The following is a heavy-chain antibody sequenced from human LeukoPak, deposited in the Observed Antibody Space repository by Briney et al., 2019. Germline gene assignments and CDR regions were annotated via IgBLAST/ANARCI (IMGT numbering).Heavy chain of an antibody. CDR1: GFTVCSNY. CDR3: ARLSANSSAYFFDY. CDR2: IYRGGST. D-gene: IGHD3-22*01. J-gene: IGHJ4*02. V-gene: IGHV3-66*04. Sequence: GGSLRLSCAASGFTVCSNYMSWVRQAPGKGLEWVSTIYRGGSTNYADSVKGRFTISRDTSKNTLYLQMNSLRAEDTAVYYCARLSANSSAYFFDYWGQGTLVTVSS.